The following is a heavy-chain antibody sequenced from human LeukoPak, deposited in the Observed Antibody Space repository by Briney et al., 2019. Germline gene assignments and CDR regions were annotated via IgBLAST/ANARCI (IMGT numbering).Heavy chain of an antibody. J-gene: IGHJ4*02. V-gene: IGHV4-34*01. CDR3: ARAPDHDILTGYRTEYYFDY. CDR1: GGSSSNYY. Sequence: PSETLSLTCVLYGGSSSNYYWSWIRQPPGKGLEWIGEINHSGSTNYNPSLKSRVTISVDTSKNQFSLKLSSVTAADTAVYYCARAPDHDILTGYRTEYYFDYWGQGTLVTVSS. D-gene: IGHD3-9*01. CDR2: INHSGST.